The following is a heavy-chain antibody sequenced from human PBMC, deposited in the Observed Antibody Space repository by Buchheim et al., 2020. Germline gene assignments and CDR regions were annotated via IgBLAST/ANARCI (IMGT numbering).Heavy chain of an antibody. CDR1: GFTFSNYA. D-gene: IGHD3-22*01. Sequence: EVQLLESGGGLVQPGGSLRLSCAASGFTFSNYAVTWVRQAPGKGLEWVSAISGSGTTTYYADSVKGRLTISRDNSKNTLFLQMNGLRAEDTALYYCAKERGNYYDGSGYQDYFDHWGQGTL. V-gene: IGHV3-23*01. CDR2: ISGSGTTT. J-gene: IGHJ4*02. CDR3: AKERGNYYDGSGYQDYFDH.